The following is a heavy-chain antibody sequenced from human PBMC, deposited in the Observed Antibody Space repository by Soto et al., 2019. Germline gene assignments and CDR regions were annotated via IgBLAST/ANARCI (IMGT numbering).Heavy chain of an antibody. CDR1: GGSISSGGYY. J-gene: IGHJ6*03. CDR2: IYYSGST. CDR3: ARGMGDCSGGSCYSGGYYYYYMDV. V-gene: IGHV4-31*03. Sequence: SETLSLTCTVSGGSISSGGYYWSWIRQHPGKGLEWIGYIYYSGSTYYNPSLKSRVTISVDTSKNQFSLKLSSVTAADTAVYYCARGMGDCSGGSCYSGGYYYYYMDVWGKGTTVTVSS. D-gene: IGHD2-15*01.